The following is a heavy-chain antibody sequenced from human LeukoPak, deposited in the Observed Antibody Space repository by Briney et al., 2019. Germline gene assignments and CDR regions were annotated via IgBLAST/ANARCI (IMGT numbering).Heavy chain of an antibody. CDR3: AKDETPLENQGPFDY. D-gene: IGHD1-14*01. V-gene: IGHV3-30*18. CDR2: ISYDGSNK. J-gene: IGHJ4*02. Sequence: PGGSLRLSCAASGFTFSGYGMHWVRQAPGKGLEWVAVISYDGSNKYYADSVKGRFTISRDNSKNTLYLQMNSLRAEDTAVYYCAKDETPLENQGPFDYWGQGTLVTVSS. CDR1: GFTFSGYG.